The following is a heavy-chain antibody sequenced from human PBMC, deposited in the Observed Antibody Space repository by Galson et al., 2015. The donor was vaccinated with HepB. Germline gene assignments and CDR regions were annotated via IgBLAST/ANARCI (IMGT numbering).Heavy chain of an antibody. J-gene: IGHJ3*01. V-gene: IGHV3-21*06. CDR2: ITSSRSYI. CDR1: GIALNFYS. Sequence: FLRLSCAPSGIALNFYSFDWIPLAPGRGLESVALITSSRSYIHFVDSGNGRFTISRDNVKNVMDLQMNALRDDDTAVYYCVRGLYEFWGGYRPDTFDLWGQGTMVTVSS. CDR3: VRGLYEFWGGYRPDTFDL. D-gene: IGHD3/OR15-3a*01.